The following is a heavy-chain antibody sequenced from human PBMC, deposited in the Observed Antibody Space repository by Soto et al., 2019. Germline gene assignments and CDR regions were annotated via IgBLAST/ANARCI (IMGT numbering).Heavy chain of an antibody. J-gene: IGHJ1*01. CDR3: ARDFERSAIGL. V-gene: IGHV4-31*11. Sequence: ALSVTWVDAGAYISGADSYWFWIRKPPGKGLEWIGYIAYSGDTYYNPSLRRRVTISADRSENKFSRTLKSVTAADTAVYFCARDFERSAIGLWGRGTSVPVSP. D-gene: IGHD3-9*01. CDR2: IAYSGDT. CDR1: GAYISGADSY.